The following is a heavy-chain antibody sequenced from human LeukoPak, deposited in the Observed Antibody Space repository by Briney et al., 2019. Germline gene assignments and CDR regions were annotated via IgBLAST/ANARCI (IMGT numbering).Heavy chain of an antibody. V-gene: IGHV4-34*01. Sequence: KPSETLSLTCAVYGGSFSGYHWSWIRQPPGKGPEWIGEINHSGSTNYNPSLKSRVTISVDTSKNQFSLKLSSVTAADTAVYYCAREGWRYYMDVWGKGTTVTVSS. CDR3: AREGWRYYMDV. CDR2: INHSGST. J-gene: IGHJ6*03. CDR1: GGSFSGYH.